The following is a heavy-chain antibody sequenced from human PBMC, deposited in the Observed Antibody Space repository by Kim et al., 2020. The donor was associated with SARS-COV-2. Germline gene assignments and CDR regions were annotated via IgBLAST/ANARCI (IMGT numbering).Heavy chain of an antibody. D-gene: IGHD6-13*01. CDR3: ARHEGFPYSSSWSHQGWYFDY. Sequence: GESLKISCKGSGYSFTSYWIGWVRQMPGKGLEWMGIIYPGDSDTRYSPSFQGQVTISADKSISTAYLQWSSLKASDTAMYYCARHEGFPYSSSWSHQGWYFDYWGQGTLVTVSS. V-gene: IGHV5-51*01. J-gene: IGHJ4*02. CDR1: GYSFTSYW. CDR2: IYPGDSDT.